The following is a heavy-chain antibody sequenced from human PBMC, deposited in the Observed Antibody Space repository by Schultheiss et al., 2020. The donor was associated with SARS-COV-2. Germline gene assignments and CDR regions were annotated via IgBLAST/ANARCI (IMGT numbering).Heavy chain of an antibody. J-gene: IGHJ4*02. CDR2: IYTSGSA. CDR3: ASRAYNYDGSGCY. D-gene: IGHD3-22*01. Sequence: SQTLSLTCAVYGGSFSGYYWSWIRQPPGKGLEWIGRIYTSGSAYYNPSLESRVTIFVDRSKNQFSLKLSSVTGADTAVYYCASRAYNYDGSGCYWGQGTLVTVSS. CDR1: GGSFSGYY. V-gene: IGHV4-4*08.